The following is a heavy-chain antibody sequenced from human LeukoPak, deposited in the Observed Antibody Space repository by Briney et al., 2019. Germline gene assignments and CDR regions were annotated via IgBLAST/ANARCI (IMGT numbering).Heavy chain of an antibody. D-gene: IGHD3-22*01. Sequence: GGSLRLSCAASGLTVSSNCMNWVRQAPGKGLEWVSVIYSGGSTYYADTVKGRFTISRDNSKNTLYLQMNSLRAEDTAVYYCARNLYYYDSSGYYYYWGQGTLVTVSS. CDR1: GLTVSSNC. J-gene: IGHJ4*02. CDR3: ARNLYYYDSSGYYYY. CDR2: IYSGGST. V-gene: IGHV3-53*01.